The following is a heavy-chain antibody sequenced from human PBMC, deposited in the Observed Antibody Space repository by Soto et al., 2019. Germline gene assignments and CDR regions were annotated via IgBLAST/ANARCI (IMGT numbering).Heavy chain of an antibody. CDR1: GGTFSSYA. CDR3: ARDIVVVPAAIPPGPPYYGMDV. V-gene: IGHV1-3*01. D-gene: IGHD2-2*02. Sequence: ASVKVSCKASGGTFSSYAISWVRQAPGQRLEWMGWINAGNGNTKYSQKFQGRVTITRDTSASTAYMELSRLRSDDTAVYYCARDIVVVPAAIPPGPPYYGMDVWGQGTTVTVSS. J-gene: IGHJ6*02. CDR2: INAGNGNT.